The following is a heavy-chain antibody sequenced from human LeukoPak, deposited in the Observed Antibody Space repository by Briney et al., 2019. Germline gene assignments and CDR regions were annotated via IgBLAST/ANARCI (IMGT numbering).Heavy chain of an antibody. D-gene: IGHD3-22*01. V-gene: IGHV3-15*01. CDR2: IKSKSDGGTT. CDR1: GFTFSNAW. CDR3: TAPRGPRNGYYLSDY. J-gene: IGHJ4*02. Sequence: PGGSLRLSCAASGFTFSNAWMNWVRQAPGKGLEWVGHIKSKSDGGTTDYAAPVKGRFTISRDDSKNTLYLQMNSLEPEDIAVYYCTAPRGPRNGYYLSDYWGQGTLVTVSS.